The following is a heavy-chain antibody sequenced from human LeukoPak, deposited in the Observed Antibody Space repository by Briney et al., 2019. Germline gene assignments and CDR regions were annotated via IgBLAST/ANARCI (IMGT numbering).Heavy chain of an antibody. D-gene: IGHD2-15*01. CDR3: ARDGEGYCSGGSCYQSYYYGMDV. Sequence: SETLSLTCTVSGGSISSYYWSWIRQPPGKGLEWIGYIYYSGSTNYNPSLKSRVTISVDTSKNQFSLKLSSVTAADTAVYYCARDGEGYCSGGSCYQSYYYGMDVWGRGTTVTVSS. CDR2: IYYSGST. V-gene: IGHV4-59*01. CDR1: GGSISSYY. J-gene: IGHJ6*04.